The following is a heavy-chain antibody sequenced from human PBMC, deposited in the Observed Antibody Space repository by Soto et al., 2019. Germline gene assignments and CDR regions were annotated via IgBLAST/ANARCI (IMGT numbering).Heavy chain of an antibody. Sequence: GGCLRLSCAASGCAFSTYAMSWVRQAPGKGLEWVSGISGSGGTTYYADSVRGRFTISRDNSKNTLYLEMNSLRAEDTALYYCAKDQAAGGTISRYFQNWGQGTLVTVSS. CDR3: AKDQAAGGTISRYFQN. V-gene: IGHV3-23*01. CDR1: GCAFSTYA. CDR2: ISGSGGTT. D-gene: IGHD6-13*01. J-gene: IGHJ1*01.